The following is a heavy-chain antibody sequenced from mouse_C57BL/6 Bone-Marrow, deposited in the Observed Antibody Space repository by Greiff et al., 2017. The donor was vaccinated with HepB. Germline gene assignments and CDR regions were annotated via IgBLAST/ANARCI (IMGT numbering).Heavy chain of an antibody. Sequence: QVQLQQSGAELVKPGASVKLSCKASGYTFTSYWMHWVKQRPGQGLEWIGMIHPNSGSTNYNEKFKSKATLTVDKSSSTAYMQLSSLTSEDSAVYYCARERERRKGFAYWGQGTLVTVSA. CDR3: ARERERRKGFAY. CDR1: GYTFTSYW. J-gene: IGHJ3*01. V-gene: IGHV1-64*01. CDR2: IHPNSGST.